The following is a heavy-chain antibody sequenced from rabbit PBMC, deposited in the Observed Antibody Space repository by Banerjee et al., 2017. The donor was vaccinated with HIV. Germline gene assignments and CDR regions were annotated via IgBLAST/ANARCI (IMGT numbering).Heavy chain of an antibody. CDR2: IYIDSGRT. V-gene: IGHV1S45*01. J-gene: IGHJ4*01. D-gene: IGHD7-1*01. Sequence: QEQLEESGGDLVKPGASLTLTCTASGIDFSNNYYIWWVRQAPGKGLEWIACIYIDSGRTYHASWAKGRFTISKTSSTTVTLQMTSLTAADTATYFCARDAGGDGYSNDLWGPGTLVTVS. CDR1: GIDFSNNYY. CDR3: ARDAGGDGYSNDL.